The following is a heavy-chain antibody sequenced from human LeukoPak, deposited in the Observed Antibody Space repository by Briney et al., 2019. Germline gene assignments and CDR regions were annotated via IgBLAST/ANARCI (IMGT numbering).Heavy chain of an antibody. Sequence: GGSLRLSCAGSGFTFRDDWMSWVRQAPGKGLEWVANIKQEGNEKNYLDSVKGRFTISRDNARNSLYLQMSRLRADDTAVYYCARDGGGPLDWGQGTLVTVSS. CDR2: IKQEGNEK. J-gene: IGHJ4*02. CDR3: ARDGGGPLD. CDR1: GFTFRDDW. D-gene: IGHD3-10*01. V-gene: IGHV3-7*01.